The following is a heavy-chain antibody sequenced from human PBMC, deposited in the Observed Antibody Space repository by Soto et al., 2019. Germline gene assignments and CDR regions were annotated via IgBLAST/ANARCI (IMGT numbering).Heavy chain of an antibody. Sequence: EVQLLESGGGLLQPGGSLRLSCAASGFSFSRYVMNWVRQGPGKELEWVAAISGPGEITNYGDSVKGRFTVSRDNSKDTVDLQMNSLTDEDTALYYCAKAGPSVGCSGDTCPRVLDSWGQGTLVTVSS. CDR3: AKAGPSVGCSGDTCPRVLDS. D-gene: IGHD2-15*01. J-gene: IGHJ5*01. CDR2: ISGPGEIT. V-gene: IGHV3-23*01. CDR1: GFSFSRYV.